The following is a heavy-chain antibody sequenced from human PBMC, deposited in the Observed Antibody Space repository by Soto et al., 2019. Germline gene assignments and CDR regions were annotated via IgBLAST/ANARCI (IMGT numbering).Heavy chain of an antibody. CDR1: GYTFTSYG. CDR2: ISAYNGNT. D-gene: IGHD3-9*01. J-gene: IGHJ4*02. Sequence: ASVKVSCKASGYTFTSYGISWVRQAPGQGLEWMGWISAYNGNTNYAQKLQGRVTMTTDTSTSTAYMELRSLRFDDTAVYYCARAEDYDILTGSLDYWGQGTLVTVSS. CDR3: ARAEDYDILTGSLDY. V-gene: IGHV1-18*01.